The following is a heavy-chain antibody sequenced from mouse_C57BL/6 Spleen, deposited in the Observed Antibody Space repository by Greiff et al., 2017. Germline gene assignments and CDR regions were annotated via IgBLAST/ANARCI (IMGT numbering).Heavy chain of an antibody. CDR1: GYSITSGYD. J-gene: IGHJ1*03. Sequence: EVQLQQSGPGMVKPSQSLSLTCPVTGYSITSGYDWHWIRHFPGNKLEWMGYISYSGSTNYNPSLKSRISITHDTSKNHFFLKLNSVTTEDTATYYCAREGYYYGSSHRWYFDVWGTGTTVTVSS. CDR2: ISYSGST. D-gene: IGHD1-1*01. CDR3: AREGYYYGSSHRWYFDV. V-gene: IGHV3-1*01.